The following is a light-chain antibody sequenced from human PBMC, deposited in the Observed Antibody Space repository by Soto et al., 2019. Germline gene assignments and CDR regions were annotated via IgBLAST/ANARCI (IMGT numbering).Light chain of an antibody. J-gene: IGKJ4*01. V-gene: IGKV3-15*01. CDR2: GAS. CDR3: QQYTNWPPLA. Sequence: EIVMTQSPATLSVSPGERVTLSCRASQSVSRNLAWYQQIPGQAPRLLIYGASTRAPGIPARFTGSGSGTEFTPTITLRQSEDFAVYYSQQYTNWPPLAFGGGTKVEIK. CDR1: QSVSRN.